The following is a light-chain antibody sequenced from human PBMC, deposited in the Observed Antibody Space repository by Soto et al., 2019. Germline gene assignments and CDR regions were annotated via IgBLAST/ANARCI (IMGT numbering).Light chain of an antibody. CDR2: DAS. CDR1: QSVSSD. CDR3: QQRTNWPPLT. V-gene: IGKV3-11*01. J-gene: IGKJ4*01. Sequence: EIVLTQSPATLSLSPGERATFSCRASQSVSSDLVWYQQKPGQAPRLLIYDASNGATGVPARFSGSGSGTNFTLTISSLEPEDFAVYCCQQRTNWPPLTFGGGTKVEIK.